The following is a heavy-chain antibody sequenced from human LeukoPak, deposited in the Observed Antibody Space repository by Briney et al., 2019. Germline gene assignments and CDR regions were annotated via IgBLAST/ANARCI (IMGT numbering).Heavy chain of an antibody. CDR3: ARGKVRRNDAFDI. V-gene: IGHV4-59*01. D-gene: IGHD3-10*01. CDR2: IYYSGST. CDR1: GGSISSYY. Sequence: SETLSLTCTVSGGSISSYYWSWIRQPPGKGLEWIGYIYYSGSTNYNPSLKSRVTLSVDTSKNQFSLKLSSVTAADTAVYYCARGKVRRNDAFDIWGQGTMVTVSS. J-gene: IGHJ3*02.